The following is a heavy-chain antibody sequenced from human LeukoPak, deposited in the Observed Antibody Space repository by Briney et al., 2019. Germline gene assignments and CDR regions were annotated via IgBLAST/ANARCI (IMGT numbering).Heavy chain of an antibody. CDR3: ARASLSYYYDSSGYYGY. Sequence: ASVKVSCKASGGTFSSYAISWVRQAPGQGLEWMGWINPNNGGTNYAQKFQGRVTMTRDTSISTAYMELSRLRSDDTAVYYCARASLSYYYDSSGYYGYWGQGTLVTVSS. V-gene: IGHV1-2*02. CDR2: INPNNGGT. CDR1: GGTFSSYA. D-gene: IGHD3-22*01. J-gene: IGHJ4*02.